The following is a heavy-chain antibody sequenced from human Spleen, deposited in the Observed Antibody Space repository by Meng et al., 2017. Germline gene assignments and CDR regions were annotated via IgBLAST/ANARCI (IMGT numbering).Heavy chain of an antibody. CDR2: IYYSGST. D-gene: IGHD3-3*01. J-gene: IGHJ4*02. Sequence: LPESGPGVARHLETLSLTCMVSRRVFSSVSYDWSWTRQPPGKGLEWIGYIYYSGSTNYNPSLKSRVTISVDTSKNQFSLKLSSVTAADTAGYYCARNDFWSGYFDYWGQGTLVTVSS. V-gene: IGHV4-61*01. CDR3: ARNDFWSGYFDY. CDR1: RRVFSSVSYD.